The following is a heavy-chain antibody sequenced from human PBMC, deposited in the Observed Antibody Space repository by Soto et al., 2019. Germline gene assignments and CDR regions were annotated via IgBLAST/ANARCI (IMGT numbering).Heavy chain of an antibody. V-gene: IGHV3-30*03. J-gene: IGHJ6*02. CDR3: AAAGYSYEDYHYYGMAV. CDR1: GFTFSSYG. CDR2: ISYDGSNK. Sequence: GGSLRLSCAASGFTFSSYGMHWVRQAPGKGLEWVAVISYDGSNKYYADSVKGRFTISRDNSKNTLYLQMNSLRAEDTAVYYCAAAGYSYEDYHYYGMAVWGQGTTVTVSS. D-gene: IGHD5-18*01.